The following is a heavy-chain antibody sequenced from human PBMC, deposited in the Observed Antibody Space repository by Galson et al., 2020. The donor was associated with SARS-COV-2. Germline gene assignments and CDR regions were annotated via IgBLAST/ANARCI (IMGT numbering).Heavy chain of an antibody. CDR3: ARDVSYYGSGSYYFDY. CDR1: GFTFSSYS. J-gene: IGHJ4*02. Sequence: GGSLRLSCAASGFTFSSYSMNWVRQAPGKGLEWVSSISSSSSYIYYADSVKGRFTISRDNAKNSLYLQMNSLRAEDTAVYYCARDVSYYGSGSYYFDYWGQGTLVTVFS. V-gene: IGHV3-21*01. D-gene: IGHD3-10*01. CDR2: ISSSSSYI.